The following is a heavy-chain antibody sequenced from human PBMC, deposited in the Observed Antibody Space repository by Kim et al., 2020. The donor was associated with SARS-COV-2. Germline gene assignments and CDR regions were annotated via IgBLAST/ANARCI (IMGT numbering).Heavy chain of an antibody. J-gene: IGHJ6*01. CDR2: ISRDSDYT. Sequence: GGSLRLSCAASGFTFNDYDMHWIRQAPGRGLEWVSLISRDSDYTYYADSVQGRFTISRDNSKSSLYLQMNSLSTEDTALYYCATDRPECCIPSYGLDVLG. CDR1: GFTFNDYD. CDR3: ATDRPECCIPSYGLDV. D-gene: IGHD2-8*02. V-gene: IGHV3-43*01.